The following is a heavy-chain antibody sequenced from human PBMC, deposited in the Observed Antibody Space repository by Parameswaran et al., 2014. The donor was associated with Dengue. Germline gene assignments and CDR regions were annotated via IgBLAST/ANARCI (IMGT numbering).Heavy chain of an antibody. D-gene: IGHD3-22*01. CDR2: IIPILGIA. J-gene: IGHJ4*02. V-gene: IGHV1-69*02. CDR3: AGGDSSGYYLGYLAFDY. Sequence: WVRQAPGQGLEWMGRIIPILGIANYAQKFQGRVTITADKSTSTAYMELSSLRSEDTAVYYCAGGDSSGYYLGYLAFDYWGQGTLVTVSS.